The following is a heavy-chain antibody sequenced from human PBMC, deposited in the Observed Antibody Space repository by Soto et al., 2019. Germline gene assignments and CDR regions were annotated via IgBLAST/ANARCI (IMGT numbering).Heavy chain of an antibody. D-gene: IGHD3-3*01. Sequence: PGGSLRLSCAASGFTFSSYGMHWVRQAPGKGLEWVAVISYDGSNKYYADSVEGRFTISRDNSKNTLYLQMNSLRAEDTAVYYCAKDANDMSYDFWKIDPWGQGTLVTVSS. J-gene: IGHJ5*02. CDR2: ISYDGSNK. CDR3: AKDANDMSYDFWKIDP. CDR1: GFTFSSYG. V-gene: IGHV3-30*18.